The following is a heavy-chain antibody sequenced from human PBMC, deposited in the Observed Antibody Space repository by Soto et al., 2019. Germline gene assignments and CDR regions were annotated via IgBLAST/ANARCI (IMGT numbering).Heavy chain of an antibody. J-gene: IGHJ4*02. CDR1: GDSISSGDYY. CDR3: ARGLYYYDSSGSYPSYFDS. CDR2: MYYSGYS. Sequence: TSETLSLTWTVSGDSISSGDYYRSWIRQPPGKGLEWIGDMYYSGYSNYNPSLKSRLAMSIDTSKTQFSLDLNSVTAEDTAVYYCARGLYYYDSSGSYPSYFDSWGQGTLVTVSS. V-gene: IGHV4-30-4*01. D-gene: IGHD3-22*01.